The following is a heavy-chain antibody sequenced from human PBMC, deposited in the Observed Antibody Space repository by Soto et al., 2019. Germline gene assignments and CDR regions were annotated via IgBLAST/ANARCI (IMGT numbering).Heavy chain of an antibody. CDR1: GFTFGSYA. J-gene: IGHJ5*02. CDR2: IIGSGENT. D-gene: IGHD3-22*01. V-gene: IGHV3-23*01. CDR3: ATAYYDSRGFQDR. Sequence: GGSLRLSCAASGFTFGSYAMGWVRQAPGKGLEWVSAIIGSGENTYDSDTVKGRFTISRDNSKNTLYLQMNSLRAEDTATYFCATAYYDSRGFQDRWGQGTLVTVSS.